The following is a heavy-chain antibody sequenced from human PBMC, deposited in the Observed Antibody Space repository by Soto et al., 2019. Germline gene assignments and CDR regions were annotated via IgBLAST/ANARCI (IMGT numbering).Heavy chain of an antibody. D-gene: IGHD3-10*01. V-gene: IGHV1-18*01. J-gene: IGHJ4*02. Sequence: ASVKVSCKASGGTFSSYAISWVRQAPGQGLEWMGWISGHNGNTNYAQKIQGRVTMTTDTSTSTAYMELRSLRSDDTAVYYCARDYYGSGGPRSPFFYWGQGALVTVSS. CDR1: GGTFSSYA. CDR3: ARDYYGSGGPRSPFFY. CDR2: ISGHNGNT.